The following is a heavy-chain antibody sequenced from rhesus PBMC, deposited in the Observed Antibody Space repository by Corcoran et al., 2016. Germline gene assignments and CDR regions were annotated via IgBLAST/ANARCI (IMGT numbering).Heavy chain of an antibody. CDR3: ATETSSSEYLEF. CDR2: ISPYIGNK. Sequence: QVQLVQSGAAIKQPGASVKLSCRASGYTFTSYYIHWWRQTPGQGLEWIGLISPYIGNKGTAQRFQGRVALTSDTATGTGYMELSSLKSEDTAVYYCATETSSSEYLEFWGQGALVTVSS. V-gene: IGHV1-180*01. CDR1: GYTFTSYY. J-gene: IGHJ1*01.